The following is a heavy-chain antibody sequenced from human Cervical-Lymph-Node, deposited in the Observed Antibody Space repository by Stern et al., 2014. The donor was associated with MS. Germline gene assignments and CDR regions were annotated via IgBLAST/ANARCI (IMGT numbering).Heavy chain of an antibody. CDR2: IKPHNGGT. Sequence: IQLVQSGAEVKKPGASVKVSCKTSGYTFTGYYIHWVRQDPGQGLEWMGWIKPHNGGTKYAHEYQGRVTMSRDTSISTAYVELSSLTSDDTAVYYCARDQRGITIFGVVTDYYYLGMDVWGQGTTVTVSS. CDR3: ARDQRGITIFGVVTDYYYLGMDV. V-gene: IGHV1-2*07. CDR1: GYTFTGYY. D-gene: IGHD3-3*01. J-gene: IGHJ6*02.